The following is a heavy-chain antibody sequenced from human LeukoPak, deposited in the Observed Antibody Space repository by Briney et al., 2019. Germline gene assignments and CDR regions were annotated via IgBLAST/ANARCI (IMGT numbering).Heavy chain of an antibody. CDR1: GGSFSGYY. CDR3: ARGVPLFSSWYNDY. Sequence: SETLSLTCAVYGGSFSGYYWSWIRQPPGKGLEWIGEINHSGSTNYNPSLKSRVTISVDTSKNQFSLKLSSVTAADTAVYYCARGVPLFSSWYNDYWGQGTLVTVCS. V-gene: IGHV4-34*01. D-gene: IGHD6-13*01. CDR2: INHSGST. J-gene: IGHJ4*02.